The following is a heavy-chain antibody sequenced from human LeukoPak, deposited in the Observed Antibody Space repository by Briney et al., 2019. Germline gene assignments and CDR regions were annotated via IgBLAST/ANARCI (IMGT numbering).Heavy chain of an antibody. CDR1: GVSFNDYY. CDR2: INHSGYT. D-gene: IGHD4-17*01. CDR3: TRMTTGHDY. J-gene: IGHJ4*02. Sequence: PSETLSLTCAVSGVSFNDYYWSWVRQTPEKGLEWMGEINHSGYTNDSPSLKSRVTISIDTSRRQFSLSMRSVTVADTGIYYCTRMTTGHDYWGQGTLVTVSS. V-gene: IGHV4-34*01.